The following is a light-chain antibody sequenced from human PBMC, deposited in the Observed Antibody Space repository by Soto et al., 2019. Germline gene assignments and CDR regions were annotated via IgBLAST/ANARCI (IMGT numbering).Light chain of an antibody. Sequence: DIQMTQSPSTLSASVGDRVTITCRASQSISSWLAWYQQKPGKAPKLLIYDASSLESGVPSRFSGSGSGTEFTLTISSLQPDDFATYYCKQYKSYSWTVGQGTKVEIK. CDR3: KQYKSYSWT. CDR2: DAS. J-gene: IGKJ1*01. V-gene: IGKV1-5*01. CDR1: QSISSW.